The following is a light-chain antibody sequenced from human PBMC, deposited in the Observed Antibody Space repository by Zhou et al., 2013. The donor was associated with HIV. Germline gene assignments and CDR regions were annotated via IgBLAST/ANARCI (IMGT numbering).Light chain of an antibody. CDR1: YSLAHSDGNTY. CDR2: KVS. CDR3: MQGTLWPPYT. Sequence: DVVMSQSPLTLSVTLGQPASISCWSTYSLAHSDGNTYLNWFQQRPGQSPRRLIYKVSNRDPGVPDRFSGSGSVTDFTLNISRVEAEDVGVYYCMQGTLWPPYTFGQGTKLEI. J-gene: IGKJ2*01. V-gene: IGKV2-30*02.